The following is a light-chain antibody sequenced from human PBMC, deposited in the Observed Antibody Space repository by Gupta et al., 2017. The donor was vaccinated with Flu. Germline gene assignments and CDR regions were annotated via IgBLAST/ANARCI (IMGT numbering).Light chain of an antibody. CDR1: SSNIGRNA. Sequence: QSVLTQPPSASGTPGQRVTISCSGSSSNIGRNALNWYQHLPGAAPKLLIYSDNQRPSGVPDRFSGSKSGASASLAISGLQSEDEADYFCSAWDDSLNVVLFGGGTKVTVL. V-gene: IGLV1-44*01. CDR2: SDN. J-gene: IGLJ2*01. CDR3: SAWDDSLNVVL.